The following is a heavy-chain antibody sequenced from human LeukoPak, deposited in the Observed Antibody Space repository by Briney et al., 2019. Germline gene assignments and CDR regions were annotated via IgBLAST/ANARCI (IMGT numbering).Heavy chain of an antibody. D-gene: IGHD3-16*01. CDR1: GYTFTSYG. Sequence: GASVKVSRKASGYTFTSYGISWVRQAPGQGLEWMGWISGYNGNTNYAQKLQARVTMTTDTSTSTAYMELRSLRSDDTAVYYCARADHRLGEGFDYWGQGTLVTVSS. CDR3: ARADHRLGEGFDY. CDR2: ISGYNGNT. J-gene: IGHJ4*02. V-gene: IGHV1-18*01.